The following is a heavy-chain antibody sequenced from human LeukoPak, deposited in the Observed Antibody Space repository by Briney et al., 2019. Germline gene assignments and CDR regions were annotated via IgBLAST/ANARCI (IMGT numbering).Heavy chain of an antibody. Sequence: ASVKVSCEASGYTFTSYGISWVRQAPGHGLEWMGWISAYNGNTNYAQKLQGRVTMTTDTSTSTAYMELRSLRSDDTAVYYCARVLYSSSWYAFDYWGQGTLVTVSS. V-gene: IGHV1-18*01. D-gene: IGHD6-13*01. CDR2: ISAYNGNT. CDR3: ARVLYSSSWYAFDY. CDR1: GYTFTSYG. J-gene: IGHJ4*02.